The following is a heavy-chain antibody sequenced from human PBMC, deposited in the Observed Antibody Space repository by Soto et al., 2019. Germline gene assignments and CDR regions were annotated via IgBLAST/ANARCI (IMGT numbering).Heavy chain of an antibody. V-gene: IGHV3-15*07. CDR2: IKSKGGGETK. D-gene: IGHD3-22*01. Sequence: EFLLVESGGGLVKPGGSLRLSCAASGPGFSAAWMKWVRQAPGKGLEGVGRIKSKGGGETKDYAAPVKGRFTISRDDSKNTMYPQMDSLKTGDPAVYYFSPQGDFYDRLDSWGQGTLVTVSS. CDR3: SPQGDFYDRLDS. CDR1: GPGFSAAW. J-gene: IGHJ4*02.